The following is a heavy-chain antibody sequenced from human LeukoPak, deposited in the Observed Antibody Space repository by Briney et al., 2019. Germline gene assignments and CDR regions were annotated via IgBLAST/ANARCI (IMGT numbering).Heavy chain of an antibody. Sequence: SETLSLTCAVSGYSISSGYYWGWIRQPPGKGLEWIGSIYHSGSTYYNPSLKSRVTISVDTSKNQFSLKLSSVTAADTAVYYCARMLEDDLIDYWGQGTLVTVSS. V-gene: IGHV4-38-2*01. D-gene: IGHD1-1*01. CDR2: IYHSGST. J-gene: IGHJ4*02. CDR3: ARMLEDDLIDY. CDR1: GYSISSGYY.